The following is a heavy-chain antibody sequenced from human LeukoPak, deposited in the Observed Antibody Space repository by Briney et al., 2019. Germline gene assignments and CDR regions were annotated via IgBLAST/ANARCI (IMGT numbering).Heavy chain of an antibody. CDR2: IKQDGSEK. Sequence: GGSLRLSCGVSGFTFSDYWMNWVRQAPGKGLEWVASIKQDGSEKTFVDSVKGRFTISRDNARNSVYLQMSSLRAEDAAVYYCARDGTAAGLYFDVWGHGTLVTVSS. V-gene: IGHV3-7*01. D-gene: IGHD6-13*01. CDR3: ARDGTAAGLYFDV. J-gene: IGHJ4*01. CDR1: GFTFSDYW.